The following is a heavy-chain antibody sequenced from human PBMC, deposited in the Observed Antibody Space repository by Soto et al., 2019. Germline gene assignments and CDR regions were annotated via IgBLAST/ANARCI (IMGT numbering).Heavy chain of an antibody. J-gene: IGHJ4*02. CDR3: AREAYYDSSGYYY. CDR1: GGSISSGDYY. Sequence: PSETLSLTCTVSGGSISSGDYYWSWIRQPPGKGLEWIGYIYYSGSTYYNPSLKSRVTISVDTSKNQFSLKLSSVTAADTAVYYCAREAYYDSSGYYYWGQGTLVTVS. CDR2: IYYSGST. V-gene: IGHV4-30-4*01. D-gene: IGHD3-22*01.